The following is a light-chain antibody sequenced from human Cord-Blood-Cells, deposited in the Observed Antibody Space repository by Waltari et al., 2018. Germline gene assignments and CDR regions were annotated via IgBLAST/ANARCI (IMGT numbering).Light chain of an antibody. CDR2: KAC. CDR3: QQYGT. Sequence: DLQMPQSPSTLSASVGDRLTITCRASQWIISWLAWYQQKPGKAPKLLIYKACSLERGVPSRFSGSGCGTEFTLTISSLRPDDFATYYCQQYGTFGQGTKVEIK. J-gene: IGKJ1*01. V-gene: IGKV1-5*03. CDR1: QWIISW.